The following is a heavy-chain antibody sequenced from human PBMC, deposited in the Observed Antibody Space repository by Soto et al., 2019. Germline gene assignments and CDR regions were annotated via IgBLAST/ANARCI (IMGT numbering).Heavy chain of an antibody. CDR2: ISFDGNNK. V-gene: IGHV3-30-3*01. CDR1: GFTFSSYP. J-gene: IGHJ4*02. Sequence: QLVESGGGVVQPGGSLRLSCAASGFTFSSYPIHWVRQTPGKGLEWVAAISFDGNNKYYTDSVRGRFTISRDNSKNTLYLQMNSLRAEDTAIYFCARESPRYYFDYWGQGTLVTVSS. CDR3: ARESPRYYFDY. D-gene: IGHD3-16*01.